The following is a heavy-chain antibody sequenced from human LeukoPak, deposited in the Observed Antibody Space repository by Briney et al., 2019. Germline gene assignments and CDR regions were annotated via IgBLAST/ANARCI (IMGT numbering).Heavy chain of an antibody. CDR2: INHSGST. CDR1: GGSFSGYY. CDR3: ARGRTGSNSGYEPLDY. D-gene: IGHD5-12*01. J-gene: IGHJ4*02. Sequence: PSETLSLTCAVHGGSFSGYYWSWLRQPPGKGLEWLGEINHSGSTNYNPSLKSRVTISVDTSKDQFSLKLSSVTAADTAVYYCARGRTGSNSGYEPLDYWGQGTLVTVSS. V-gene: IGHV4-34*01.